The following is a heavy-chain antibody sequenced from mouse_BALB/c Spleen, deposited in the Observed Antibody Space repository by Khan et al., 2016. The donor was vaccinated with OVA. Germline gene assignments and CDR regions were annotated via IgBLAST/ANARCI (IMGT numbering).Heavy chain of an antibody. CDR2: IWSDGST. D-gene: IGHD2-12*01. V-gene: IGHV2-6-1*01. Sequence: VKLLESGPGLVAPSQSLSITCTISGFSLTNYGVHWVRQPPGKGLEWLVVIWSDGSTTYNSALKSRLTVTKDNSKSQVFLEMNSLQTDDTAMYFCARHPYDRYNIMDYWGQGTSVTVAS. J-gene: IGHJ4*01. CDR1: GFSLTNYG. CDR3: ARHPYDRYNIMDY.